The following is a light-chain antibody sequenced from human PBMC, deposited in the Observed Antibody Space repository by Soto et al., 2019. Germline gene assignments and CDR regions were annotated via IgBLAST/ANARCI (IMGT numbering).Light chain of an antibody. CDR1: QSIGNW. CDR3: QQYKSYPLT. J-gene: IGKJ1*01. V-gene: IGKV1-5*03. Sequence: IRMTQSPSTQSASVGDRVTITCRASQSIGNWLAWYQQKPGRAPKFLIYEASSLESGVPSRFSGSGSGTDFTLTISGLQPDDFATYYCQQYKSYPLTFGKGTKVDIK. CDR2: EAS.